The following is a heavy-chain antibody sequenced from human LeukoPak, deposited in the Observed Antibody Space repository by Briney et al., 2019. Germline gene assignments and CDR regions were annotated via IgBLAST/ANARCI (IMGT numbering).Heavy chain of an antibody. CDR3: ARDWGNTYGYFDY. J-gene: IGHJ4*02. D-gene: IGHD5-18*01. CDR1: GFTFSLYA. Sequence: GGSLRLSCAASGFTFSLYAMTWVPQAPGKGLEWVSLISGGGDSTYYADSAKGRFTISRDSSKNTLYLQMNSLRAEDTAVYYCARDWGNTYGYFDYWGQGTLVTVSS. CDR2: ISGGGDST. V-gene: IGHV3-23*01.